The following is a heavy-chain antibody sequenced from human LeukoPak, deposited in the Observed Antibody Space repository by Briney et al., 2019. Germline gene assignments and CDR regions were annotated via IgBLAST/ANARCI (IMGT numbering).Heavy chain of an antibody. CDR1: GYTFTGYY. Sequence: ASVKVSCKASGYTFTGYYMHWVRQAPGQGLEWMGWINPNSGGTNYAQKFQGRVTMTRDTSISTAYMELSRLRSDDTAVYYCARTAWGTNWFDPWGQGTLVTVSS. D-gene: IGHD3-16*01. V-gene: IGHV1-2*02. CDR2: INPNSGGT. CDR3: ARTAWGTNWFDP. J-gene: IGHJ5*02.